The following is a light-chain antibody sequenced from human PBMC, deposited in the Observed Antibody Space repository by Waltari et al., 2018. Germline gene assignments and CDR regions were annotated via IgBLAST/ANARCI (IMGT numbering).Light chain of an antibody. CDR3: QHYHAWPRT. V-gene: IGKV3-15*01. CDR2: DAS. CDR1: QSLRFD. Sequence: EIVLTQSPATLSVSPGEGATLSCRASQSLRFDVAWYQQKPGQAPRLLIYDASSRASDIPARFSGGGSGTEFTLTISSLQSEDVAVYYCQHYHAWPRTFGRGTKVEIK. J-gene: IGKJ1*01.